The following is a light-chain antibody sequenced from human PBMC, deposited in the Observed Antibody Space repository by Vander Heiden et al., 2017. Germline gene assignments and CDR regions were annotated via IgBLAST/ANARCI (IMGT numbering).Light chain of an antibody. CDR2: GAS. CDR3: QQYNNWPPWT. J-gene: IGKJ1*01. CDR1: QSVSSN. Sequence: ERVMTQSPATLSVSPGERATLSCRASQSVSSNLAWYQQKPGQAPRLLIYGASTRATGIPARFSGSGYGTEFTLTISSRQSEDFAVYYCQQYNNWPPWTFGQGTKVEIK. V-gene: IGKV3-15*01.